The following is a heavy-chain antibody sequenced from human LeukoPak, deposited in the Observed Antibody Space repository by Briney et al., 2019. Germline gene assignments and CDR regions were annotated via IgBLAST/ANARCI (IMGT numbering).Heavy chain of an antibody. V-gene: IGHV4-59*01. CDR3: TRGSIAYYYMDV. Sequence: PSETLSLTCTVSGGSISSYYWSWIRQPPGKGLEWIGNIYYSGSTDYNPSLKSRVTISVDTSKNQFSLKLSSVTAADTAVYYCTRGSIAYYYMDVWGKGTTVTISS. J-gene: IGHJ6*03. CDR1: GGSISSYY. CDR2: IYYSGST. D-gene: IGHD3-22*01.